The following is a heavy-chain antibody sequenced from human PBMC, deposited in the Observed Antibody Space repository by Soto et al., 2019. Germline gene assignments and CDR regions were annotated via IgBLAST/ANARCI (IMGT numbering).Heavy chain of an antibody. Sequence: EVQMVESGGGLVQPGGSLRLSCVASGFSLSSYSMNWVRQAPGKGLEWVSYNSGGGDRIYYADSVKGRFTVSRDNAKNPQFMRMNGLTAEDTDRYYCARGFWSGKADSYDIWGQGTMVTVSS. V-gene: IGHV3-48*01. CDR2: NSGGGDRI. D-gene: IGHD3-3*01. CDR3: ARGFWSGKADSYDI. CDR1: GFSLSSYS. J-gene: IGHJ3*02.